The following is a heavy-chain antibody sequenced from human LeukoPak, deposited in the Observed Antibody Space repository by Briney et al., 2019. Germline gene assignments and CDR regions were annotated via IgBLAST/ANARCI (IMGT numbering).Heavy chain of an antibody. J-gene: IGHJ4*02. CDR2: IYVGDSDT. Sequence: GESLKISCKGSGYTITSNWIGWVRQMSGKGLELMGIIYVGDSDTRYSPPFQGQVTISADKSLNTAYLQWRSLKASDTAIYYCARRVPFGGSPGFDQWGQGTLVTVSS. V-gene: IGHV5-51*01. CDR1: GYTITSNW. D-gene: IGHD3-16*01. CDR3: ARRVPFGGSPGFDQ.